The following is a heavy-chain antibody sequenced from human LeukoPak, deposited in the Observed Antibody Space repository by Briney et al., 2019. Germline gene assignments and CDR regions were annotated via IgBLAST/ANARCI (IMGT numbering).Heavy chain of an antibody. Sequence: ASVKVSCKASGYTFTGYYMHWVRQAPGQGLEWMGWINPNSGGTNYAQKFQGRVTMTRDTSISTAYMDLSSLGSDDTAVYYCARDGEYGTGSYYRGSFDYWGQGILVTVSS. CDR3: ARDGEYGTGSYYRGSFDY. J-gene: IGHJ4*02. CDR2: INPNSGGT. V-gene: IGHV1-2*02. CDR1: GYTFTGYY. D-gene: IGHD3-10*01.